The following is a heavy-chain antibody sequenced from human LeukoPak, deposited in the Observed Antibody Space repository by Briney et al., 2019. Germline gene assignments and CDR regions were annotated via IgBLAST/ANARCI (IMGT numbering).Heavy chain of an antibody. D-gene: IGHD2-2*01. CDR1: GDSVSSNSVT. V-gene: IGHV6-1*01. Sequence: SQTLSLTCAISGDSVSSNSVTWNWIRQSPSRGLEWLGRTYYRSTWYNDYAVSVRGRITVNPDASKNQFSLHLNSVTPEDTAVYYCARRLTQYDCFDPWGQGILVTVSS. J-gene: IGHJ5*02. CDR3: ARRLTQYDCFDP. CDR2: TYYRSTWYN.